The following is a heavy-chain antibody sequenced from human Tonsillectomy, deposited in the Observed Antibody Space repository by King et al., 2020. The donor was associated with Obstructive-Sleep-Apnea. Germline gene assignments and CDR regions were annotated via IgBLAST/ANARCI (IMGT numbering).Heavy chain of an antibody. J-gene: IGHJ4*02. V-gene: IGHV3-9*01. D-gene: IGHD6-13*01. CDR2: ISWDCGSI. Sequence: VQLVESGGGLVQPGRSLRLSCAASGFTVDDYAMRWVRHAPGKGLEWVSGISWDCGSIGYADSVEGRFTISRDKAKNSLYLQMNSLRAEDTALYYCAKEGAVARAYFDYWGQGTLVTVSS. CDR1: GFTVDDYA. CDR3: AKEGAVARAYFDY.